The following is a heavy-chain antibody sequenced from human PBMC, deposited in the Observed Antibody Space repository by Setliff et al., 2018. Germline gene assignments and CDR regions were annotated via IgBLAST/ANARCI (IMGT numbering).Heavy chain of an antibody. V-gene: IGHV1-18*01. CDR3: TRDQDYQYYYDSSGRDAFDI. J-gene: IGHJ3*02. Sequence: ASVKVSCKASGYTFNSYGITWVRQAPGQGLEWMGWISAYNGKTNYAQKLQGRVTMTTDTSTSTAYMELRSLRSDDTAVYYCTRDQDYQYYYDSSGRDAFDIWGQGIRVTVSS. CDR1: GYTFNSYG. CDR2: ISAYNGKT. D-gene: IGHD3-22*01.